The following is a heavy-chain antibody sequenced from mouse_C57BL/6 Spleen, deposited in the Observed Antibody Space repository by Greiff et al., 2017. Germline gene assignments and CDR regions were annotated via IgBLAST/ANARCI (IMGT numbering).Heavy chain of an antibody. D-gene: IGHD1-1*01. CDR3: TRGDYGSSYDY. CDR2: IDPETGGT. Sequence: QVQLQQSGAELVRPGASVTLSCKASGYTVTDYEMHWVKQTPVHGLEWIGAIDPETGGTAYNQKFKGKAILTADKSSSTAYMELRSLTSEDSAVYYCTRGDYGSSYDYWGQGTTLTVSS. V-gene: IGHV1-15*01. CDR1: GYTVTDYE. J-gene: IGHJ2*01.